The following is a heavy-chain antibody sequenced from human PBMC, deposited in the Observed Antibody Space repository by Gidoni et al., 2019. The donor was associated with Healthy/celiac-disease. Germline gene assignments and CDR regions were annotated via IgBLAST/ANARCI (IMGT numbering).Heavy chain of an antibody. J-gene: IGHJ5*02. CDR3: ARNKVLEWLLSGWFDP. Sequence: QLQLQESGPGLVKPSETLSLTCTVSGGSISSSRYYWGWIRQPPGKGLEWIGSIYYSGSTYYNPSLKSRVTISVDTSKNQFSLKLSSVTAADTAVYYCARNKVLEWLLSGWFDPWGQGTLVTVSS. CDR1: GGSISSSRYY. D-gene: IGHD3-3*01. V-gene: IGHV4-39*01. CDR2: IYYSGST.